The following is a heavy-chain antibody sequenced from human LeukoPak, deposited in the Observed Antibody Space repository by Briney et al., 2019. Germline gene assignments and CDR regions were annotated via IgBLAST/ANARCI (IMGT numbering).Heavy chain of an antibody. D-gene: IGHD4-17*01. J-gene: IGHJ4*02. Sequence: ASVKVSCKASGGTFSSYAISWVRRAPGQGLEWMGGIIPIFGTANYAQKFQGRVTITADKSTSTAYMELSSLRSEDTAVYYCARHTVTTGIDYWGQGTLVTVSS. CDR1: GGTFSSYA. V-gene: IGHV1-69*06. CDR3: ARHTVTTGIDY. CDR2: IIPIFGTA.